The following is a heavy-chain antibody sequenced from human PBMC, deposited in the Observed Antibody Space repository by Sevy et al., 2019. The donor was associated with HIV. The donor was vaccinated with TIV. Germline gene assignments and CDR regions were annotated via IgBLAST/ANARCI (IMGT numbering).Heavy chain of an antibody. CDR2: IWYEGSSK. D-gene: IGHD3-22*01. Sequence: GGSRRLSCAASGFSFSNYGMHWVRQAPGKGLEWVALIWYEGSSKYYADSLKGRLTISRDNSKNTLSLQMNSLRAEDTAVYYCARGADYFDSSGANFEYWGQGTLVTVSS. V-gene: IGHV3-33*04. J-gene: IGHJ4*02. CDR1: GFSFSNYG. CDR3: ARGADYFDSSGANFEY.